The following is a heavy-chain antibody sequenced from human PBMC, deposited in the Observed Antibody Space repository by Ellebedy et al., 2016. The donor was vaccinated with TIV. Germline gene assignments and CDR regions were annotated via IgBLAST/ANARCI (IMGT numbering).Heavy chain of an antibody. CDR1: GFTFGDFA. J-gene: IGHJ6*02. D-gene: IGHD1-7*01. Sequence: GGSLRLXXTASGFTFGDFAISWVRQAPGKGLEWVGFIGSKGYGGTTQYAASVKGRFTISRDDSKSIAYLQMNSLKTEDTALYYCTREAANWNYPYYYYNGMDVWGQGTMVTVSS. V-gene: IGHV3-49*04. CDR2: IGSKGYGGTT. CDR3: TREAANWNYPYYYYNGMDV.